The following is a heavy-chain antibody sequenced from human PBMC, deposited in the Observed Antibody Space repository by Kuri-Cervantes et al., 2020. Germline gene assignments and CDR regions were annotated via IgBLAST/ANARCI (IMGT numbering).Heavy chain of an antibody. D-gene: IGHD4-17*01. V-gene: IGHV3-23*01. CDR3: ARDPNGDYVGAHWFDP. Sequence: GESLKISCVASGFSLGKYAVSWIRQAPGKGLEWISIITVNGNTRYYADSVRGRFTVSRNNSKNTLYLQMNRLRAEDTATYYCARDPNGDYVGAHWFDPGGQGTLVTVSS. J-gene: IGHJ5*02. CDR2: ITVNGNTR. CDR1: GFSLGKYA.